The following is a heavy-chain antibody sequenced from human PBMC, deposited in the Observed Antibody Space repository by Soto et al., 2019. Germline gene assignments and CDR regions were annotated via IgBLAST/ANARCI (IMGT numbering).Heavy chain of an antibody. V-gene: IGHV3-21*01. D-gene: IGHD4-17*01. CDR3: ARAAHDYGDYAPFDY. J-gene: IGHJ4*02. CDR1: GFTFSSYS. Sequence: EVQLVESGGGLVKPGGSLRLSWAASGFTFSSYSMNWVRQAPGKGLEWVSSISSSSSYIYYADSVKGRFTISRDNAKNSLYLQMNSQRAEDTAVYYCARAAHDYGDYAPFDYWGQGTLVTVSS. CDR2: ISSSSSYI.